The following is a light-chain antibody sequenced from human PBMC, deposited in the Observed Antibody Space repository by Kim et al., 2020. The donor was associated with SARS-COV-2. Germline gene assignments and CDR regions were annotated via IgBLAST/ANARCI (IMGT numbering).Light chain of an antibody. CDR1: QDISNY. V-gene: IGKV1-27*01. J-gene: IGKJ1*01. CDR2: AAS. CDR3: QKSDSAPWT. Sequence: DIQMTQSPSSLSASVGDRVTITCRASQDISNYLAWYQQKPGKVTNLLIYAASTLQSGVPSRFSGSGSGTDFTLTISSLQPEDVATYYCQKSDSAPWTFGQGTKVDIK.